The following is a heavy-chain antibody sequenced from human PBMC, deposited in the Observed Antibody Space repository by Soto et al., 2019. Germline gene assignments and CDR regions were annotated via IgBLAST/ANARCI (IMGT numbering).Heavy chain of an antibody. CDR2: IYYSGST. D-gene: IGHD3-9*01. CDR3: ARGAGYDILTGYFNWFDP. J-gene: IGHJ5*02. Sequence: PSETLSLTCTVSGGSISSGGYYWSWIRQHPGKGLEWIGYIYYSGSTYYNPSLKSRVTISVDTSKNQFSLKLSSVTAADTAVYYCARGAGYDILTGYFNWFDPWGQGTLVTVSS. CDR1: GGSISSGGYY. V-gene: IGHV4-31*03.